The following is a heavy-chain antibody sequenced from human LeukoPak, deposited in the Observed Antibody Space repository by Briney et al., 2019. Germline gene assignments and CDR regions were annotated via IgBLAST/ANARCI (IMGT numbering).Heavy chain of an antibody. J-gene: IGHJ5*02. D-gene: IGHD1-1*01. CDR1: GFTFSNYW. Sequence: PGGSLRLSCAASGFTFSNYWRHWVRQAPGEGLVWVSRVNSDGTYTNYADSVKGRFTTYRDNAKNTLYLQMNSLRVEDTAVYYCAKTDWFDPWGQGTLVTVSA. CDR3: AKTDWFDP. V-gene: IGHV3-74*01. CDR2: VNSDGTYT.